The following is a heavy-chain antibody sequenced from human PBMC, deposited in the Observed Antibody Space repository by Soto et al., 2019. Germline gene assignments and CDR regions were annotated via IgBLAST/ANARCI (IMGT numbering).Heavy chain of an antibody. J-gene: IGHJ4*02. V-gene: IGHV3-23*01. CDR3: AKFPLWVVVPAAIEGLIFFDY. CDR2: ISGSGGST. D-gene: IGHD2-2*01. Sequence: PGGSLRLSCAASGFTFSSYAMSWVRQAPGKGLEWVSAISGSGGSTYYADSVKGRFTISRDNSKNTLYLQMNSLRAEDTAVYYCAKFPLWVVVPAAIEGLIFFDYWGQGTLVTVSS. CDR1: GFTFSSYA.